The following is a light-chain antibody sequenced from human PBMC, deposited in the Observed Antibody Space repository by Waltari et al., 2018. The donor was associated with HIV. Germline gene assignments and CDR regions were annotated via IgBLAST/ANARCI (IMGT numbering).Light chain of an antibody. CDR3: AAWDDSLRGV. Sequence: QSVLTQPPSASGNPGQRVTISCSGSSSNIESNYVYWYQQRPGTAPKLPIYRNNQRPPGVPDLFSVSKSGTSASLAISGLRSEDEAEYYCAAWDDSLRGVFGGGTKLTVL. CDR2: RNN. J-gene: IGLJ2*01. V-gene: IGLV1-47*01. CDR1: SSNIESNY.